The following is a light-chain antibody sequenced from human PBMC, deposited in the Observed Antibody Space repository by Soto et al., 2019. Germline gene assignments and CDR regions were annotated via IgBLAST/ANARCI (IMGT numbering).Light chain of an antibody. CDR1: QGISSY. J-gene: IGKJ2*01. Sequence: AIRMTQSPSSFSASTGDRVPITCRASQGISSYLAWYQQKPGKAPKLLIYAASTLQSGVPSRFSGSGSGTDFTLTISCLQSEDFATYYCQQYYSYPPTFGQGTKLEIK. CDR2: AAS. CDR3: QQYYSYPPT. V-gene: IGKV1-8*01.